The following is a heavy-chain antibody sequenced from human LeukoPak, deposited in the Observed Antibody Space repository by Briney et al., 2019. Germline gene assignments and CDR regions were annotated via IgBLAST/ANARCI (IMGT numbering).Heavy chain of an antibody. J-gene: IGHJ3*02. V-gene: IGHV1-69*04. CDR2: IIPILGIA. CDR1: GCTFSSYA. CDR3: ARASAWLPRGSAFDI. Sequence: ASVKVSCKASGCTFSSYAISWVRQAPGQGLEWMGRIIPILGIANYAQKFQGRVTITADKSTSTAYMELSSLRSEDTAVYYCARASAWLPRGSAFDIWGQGTMVTVSS. D-gene: IGHD3-16*01.